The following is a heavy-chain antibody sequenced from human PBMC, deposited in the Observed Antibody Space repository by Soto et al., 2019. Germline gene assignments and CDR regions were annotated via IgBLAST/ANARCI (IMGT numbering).Heavy chain of an antibody. V-gene: IGHV1-46*03. CDR2: INPSGGT. CDR1: GYTFTSYY. D-gene: IGHD2-15*01. Sequence: QVQLVQSGAEVKKPGASVKVSCKASGYTFTSYYMHWVRQAPGQGLESLGIINPSGGTTYAQKFKGRVTMTRDTSKSTVYMELSSLRSEDTAVYYCARVYCSGGGCYSIDYWGQGTLVTVSS. J-gene: IGHJ4*02. CDR3: ARVYCSGGGCYSIDY.